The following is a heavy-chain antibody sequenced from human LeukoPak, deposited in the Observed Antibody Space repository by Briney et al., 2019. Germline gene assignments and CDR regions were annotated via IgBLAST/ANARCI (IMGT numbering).Heavy chain of an antibody. CDR1: GFTFSSYW. CDR2: IKQDGSEK. V-gene: IGHV3-7*01. Sequence: PGGSLRLSCAASGFTFSSYWMSWVRQAPGKGLEWVANIKQDGSEKYYVDSVKGRFTIPRDNAKNSLYLQMSSLRAEDTAVYYCARDDNRGGFDPWGQGTLVTVSS. J-gene: IGHJ5*02. D-gene: IGHD5-24*01. CDR3: ARDDNRGGFDP.